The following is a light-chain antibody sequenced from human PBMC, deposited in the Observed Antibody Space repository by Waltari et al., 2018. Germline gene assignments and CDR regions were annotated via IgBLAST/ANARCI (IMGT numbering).Light chain of an antibody. Sequence: EIVLTQSPGTLSLSPGERATLSCRASQSVSSNYLAWYQQKLGQGPRLLIYGVSSRATGIPDRFSGSGSGTDFTLTFSRLEPEDFAVYYCQQYGNSPFTFGPGTKVDI. J-gene: IGKJ3*01. CDR3: QQYGNSPFT. CDR1: QSVSSNY. V-gene: IGKV3-20*01. CDR2: GVS.